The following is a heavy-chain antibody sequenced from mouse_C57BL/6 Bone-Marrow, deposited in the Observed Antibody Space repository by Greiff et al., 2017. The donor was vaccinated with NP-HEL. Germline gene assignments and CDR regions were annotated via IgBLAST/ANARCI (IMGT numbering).Heavy chain of an antibody. Sequence: EVMLVESGGGLVKPGGSLKLSCAASGFTFSSYAMSWVRQTPEKRLEWVATISDGGSYTYYPDNVKGRFTISRDNAKNNLYLQMSHLKSEDTAMYYCARDRGYYGNSYWGQGTLVTVSA. CDR1: GFTFSSYA. CDR3: ARDRGYYGNSY. V-gene: IGHV5-4*01. CDR2: ISDGGSYT. J-gene: IGHJ3*01. D-gene: IGHD2-1*01.